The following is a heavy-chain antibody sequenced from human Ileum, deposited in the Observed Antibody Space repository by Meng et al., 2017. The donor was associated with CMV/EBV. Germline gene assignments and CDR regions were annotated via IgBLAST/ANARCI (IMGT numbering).Heavy chain of an antibody. V-gene: IGHV1-69*01. Sequence: VRCGAEVKRHRCPVKVACGGSGGHFSSNAISWVRHAPGQGLEWMGVISPIFRTSNYAQKFQGRLTITADESTSTAYMELSSLTSGDTAVYYCATSGRGPKYYFDYWGQGTLVTVSS. D-gene: IGHD1-14*01. J-gene: IGHJ4*02. CDR1: GGHFSSNA. CDR3: ATSGRGPKYYFDY. CDR2: ISPIFRTS.